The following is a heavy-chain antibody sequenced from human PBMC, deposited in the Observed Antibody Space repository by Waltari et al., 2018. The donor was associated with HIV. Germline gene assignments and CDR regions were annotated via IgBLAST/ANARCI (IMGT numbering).Heavy chain of an antibody. Sequence: EVQLVEFGGGLVQPGRSLRLSWTGFGCRVGDFVISWFRKAPGKGLEWVGLIRSRTYGGATEYAASGKGRFTISRDDLKSVAYLQMNSLKTEDTAVYYCTRSSKLDYWGQGTLVTVSS. CDR3: TRSSKLDY. CDR1: GCRVGDFV. CDR2: IRSRTYGGAT. D-gene: IGHD4-4*01. V-gene: IGHV3-49*03. J-gene: IGHJ4*02.